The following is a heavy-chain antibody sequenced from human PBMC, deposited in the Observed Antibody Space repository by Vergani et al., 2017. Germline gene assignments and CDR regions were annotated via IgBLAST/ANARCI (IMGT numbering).Heavy chain of an antibody. CDR1: GFSFSTYG. D-gene: IGHD2-2*01. Sequence: QVQLVESGGGVVQPGGSLRLSCAASGFSFSTYGMHWVRQAPGRGLEWVAFLRYDGSNEYYVDAVKGRFIISRDNSKNMLSLEMHSLRPEDTAVYYCANSYCSSLSCYAFYGMEVWGQGTTVTVSS. CDR3: ANSYCSSLSCYAFYGMEV. J-gene: IGHJ6*02. V-gene: IGHV3-30*02. CDR2: LRYDGSNE.